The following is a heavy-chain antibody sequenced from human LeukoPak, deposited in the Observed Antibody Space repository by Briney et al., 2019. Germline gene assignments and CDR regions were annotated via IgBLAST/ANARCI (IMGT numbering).Heavy chain of an antibody. Sequence: PGGSLRLSCAASGFTFSSYSMNWVRQAPGKGLEWVSYISSSSSTIYYADSVKGRFTISRDNAKNSLYLQMNSLRAEDTAVYYCARSWDYGDTTWSGPDYWGQGTLVTVSS. D-gene: IGHD4-17*01. CDR1: GFTFSSYS. CDR3: ARSWDYGDTTWSGPDY. J-gene: IGHJ4*02. CDR2: ISSSSSTI. V-gene: IGHV3-48*04.